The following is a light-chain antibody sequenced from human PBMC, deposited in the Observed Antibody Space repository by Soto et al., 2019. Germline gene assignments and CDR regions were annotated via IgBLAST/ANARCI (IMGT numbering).Light chain of an antibody. CDR3: QQYNSYTWT. J-gene: IGKJ1*01. CDR1: QSISGW. CDR2: DVS. V-gene: IGKV1-5*01. Sequence: DIQMTQSPSTLSASVGDRVTITCRASQSISGWLAWYQQKPGKATKLLIYDVSSLESGVPSRFSGSGSGTEFTLAISSLQPDDFATYYCQQYNSYTWTFGQGTKVDIX.